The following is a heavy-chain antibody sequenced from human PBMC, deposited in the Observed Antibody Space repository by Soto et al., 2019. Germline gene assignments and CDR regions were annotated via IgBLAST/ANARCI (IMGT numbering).Heavy chain of an antibody. J-gene: IGHJ6*02. CDR3: TTDPLWGVSLIAGDYGVDV. Sequence: GGSLRLSCAASGFPFIDAWMSWVRQAPGKGLEWVGRIKSKTDGGTSAYAAPVKGRFSISRDDSKNKLYLQMNSLKVGDTAVYYCTTDPLWGVSLIAGDYGVDVWGQGTTVTVSS. CDR1: GFPFIDAW. CDR2: IKSKTDGGTS. D-gene: IGHD6-13*01. V-gene: IGHV3-15*01.